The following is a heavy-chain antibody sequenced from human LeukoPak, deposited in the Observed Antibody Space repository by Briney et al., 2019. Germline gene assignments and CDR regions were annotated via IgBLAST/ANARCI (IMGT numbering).Heavy chain of an antibody. J-gene: IGHJ4*02. D-gene: IGHD3-10*01. CDR3: AKDGRSWFFDY. Sequence: GGSLRLSCAASGFTFSNYGMHWVRQAPGKGLEWVAVLSYDGNNEFYAGSVKGRFTISRDNSKNTLYLQMSSLRAEDTALYYCAKDGRSWFFDYWGQGTLVTVSS. CDR2: LSYDGNNE. CDR1: GFTFSNYG. V-gene: IGHV3-30*18.